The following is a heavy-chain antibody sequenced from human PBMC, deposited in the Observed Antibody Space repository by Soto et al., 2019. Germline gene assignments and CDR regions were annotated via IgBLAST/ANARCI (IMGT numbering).Heavy chain of an antibody. J-gene: IGHJ4*02. CDR2: IHYDGRT. D-gene: IGHD2-2*01. Sequence: SETLSLTCSVSGGSITSGDYYWTWIRQHPGKGLEWITYIHYDGRTYYNPSLQSRTATSVDTSKNQFSLELNSVTDADTAVYYCARRHSSSGGGFDYWGQGTLVTVSS. V-gene: IGHV4-31*02. CDR3: ARRHSSSGGGFDY. CDR1: GGSITSGDYY.